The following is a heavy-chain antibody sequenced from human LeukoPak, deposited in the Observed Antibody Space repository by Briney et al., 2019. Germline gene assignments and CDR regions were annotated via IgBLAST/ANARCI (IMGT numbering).Heavy chain of an antibody. J-gene: IGHJ3*02. V-gene: IGHV4-39*01. Sequence: SETLSLTCTVSGGSISSSTNYWGWIRQPPGKGLECIGSIFYTGLTYYNPSLKSRATISIDTSRNQFSLKLTSVTAADTGVFYCARRGLATDDAFDIWGQGTVVTVSS. CDR3: ARRGLATDDAFDI. D-gene: IGHD3/OR15-3a*01. CDR2: IFYTGLT. CDR1: GGSISSSTNY.